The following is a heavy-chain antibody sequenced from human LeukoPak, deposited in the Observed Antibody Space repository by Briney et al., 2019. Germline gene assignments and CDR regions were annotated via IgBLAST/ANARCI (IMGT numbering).Heavy chain of an antibody. V-gene: IGHV4-59*08. J-gene: IGHJ4*02. CDR1: GGSISSYY. D-gene: IGHD3-9*01. CDR2: IYYSGST. CDR3: ARLYYDILTGYYFDY. Sequence: SETLSLTCTVSGGSISSYYWSWIRQPPGKGLEWIGYIYYSGSTNYNPSLKSRVTISVDTSKNQFSLKLSSVTAADTAVYYCARLYYDILTGYYFDYWGQGTLVTVSS.